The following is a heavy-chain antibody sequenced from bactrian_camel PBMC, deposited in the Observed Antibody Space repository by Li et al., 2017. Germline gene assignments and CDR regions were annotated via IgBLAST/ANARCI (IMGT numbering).Heavy chain of an antibody. CDR3: AKALGGGNYYTGEYNY. CDR2: IDSSSAT. D-gene: IGHD2*01. V-gene: IGHV3S53*01. J-gene: IGHJ4*01. CDR1: GNSACTND. Sequence: QVQLVESGGGSVQAGGSLRLSCVVSGNSACTNDMSWHRQAPGKQREFVSRIDSSSATTYAGFVKGRFTISRDRVKRTLSLQMNSLKPEDTALYYCAKALGGGNYYTGEYNYWARGPRSPSP.